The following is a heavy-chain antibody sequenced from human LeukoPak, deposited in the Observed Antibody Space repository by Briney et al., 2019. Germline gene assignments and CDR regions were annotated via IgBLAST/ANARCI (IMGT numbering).Heavy chain of an antibody. J-gene: IGHJ4*02. CDR2: IYSGGST. V-gene: IGHV3-53*01. D-gene: IGHD2-15*01. Sequence: GGSLRLSCAVSGFTFSSYSMNWVRQAPGKGLEWVSVIYSGGSTYYADSVKGRFTISRDNSKNTLYLQMNSLRAEGTAVYYCARDGKVVAADYWGQGTLVTVSS. CDR3: ARDGKVVAADY. CDR1: GFTFSSYS.